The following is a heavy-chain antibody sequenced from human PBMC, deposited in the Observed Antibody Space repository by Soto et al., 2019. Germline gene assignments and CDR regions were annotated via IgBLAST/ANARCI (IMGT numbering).Heavy chain of an antibody. CDR2: ISGSGGST. V-gene: IGHV3-23*01. Sequence: GGSLRLSCAASGFTFSSYAMSWVRQAPGKGLEWVSAISGSGGSTYYADSVKGRFTISRDNSKNTLYLQMNTLRAEDTAVYYCAKVRYSGYDYDAFDIWGQGTMVTVSS. CDR3: AKVRYSGYDYDAFDI. J-gene: IGHJ3*02. CDR1: GFTFSSYA. D-gene: IGHD5-12*01.